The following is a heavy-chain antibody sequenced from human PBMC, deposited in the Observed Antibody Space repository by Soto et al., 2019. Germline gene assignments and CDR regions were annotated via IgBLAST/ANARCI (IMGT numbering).Heavy chain of an antibody. CDR1: GFSLSTSGVG. V-gene: IGHV2-5*01. Sequence: SGPTLVNPTQTLTLTCTFSGFSLSTSGVGVGWIRQPPGKALEWLALIYWNDDKRYSPSLKSRLTITKDTSKNQVVLTMTNMDPVDTATYYCAXSLFYDFWSGYHYYFDYWGQGTLVTVSS. D-gene: IGHD3-3*01. J-gene: IGHJ4*02. CDR2: IYWNDDK. CDR3: AXSLFYDFWSGYHYYFDY.